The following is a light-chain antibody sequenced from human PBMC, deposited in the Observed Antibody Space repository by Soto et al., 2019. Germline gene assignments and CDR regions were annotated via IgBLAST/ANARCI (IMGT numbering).Light chain of an antibody. CDR3: HHDGIPLQLA. V-gene: IGKV3-20*01. J-gene: IGKJ4*01. CDR1: QSFSHTY. CDR2: GAS. Sequence: EIVLTQSPGTLALSPGERASLSCRASQSFSHTYLVWYQQQPGQAPRLLIYGASSRATGITDRFSGSGSETDFKLPINRLEPEECAWYYGHHDGIPLQLALGGGTEVEIK.